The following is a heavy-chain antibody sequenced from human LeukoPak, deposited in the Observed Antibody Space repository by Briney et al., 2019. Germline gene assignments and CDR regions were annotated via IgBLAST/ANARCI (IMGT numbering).Heavy chain of an antibody. CDR2: ISTSSKTI. Sequence: PGGSLRLSCAASGFTLNTYSMNWVRQAPGKGLEWISYISTSSKTIHYADSVKGRFTISRDNVKNSLYLQMNSLRAEDTAVYYCARDLKTYHYGSGSYRPFDNWGQGTLVTVSS. V-gene: IGHV3-48*04. D-gene: IGHD3-10*01. CDR1: GFTLNTYS. CDR3: ARDLKTYHYGSGSYRPFDN. J-gene: IGHJ4*02.